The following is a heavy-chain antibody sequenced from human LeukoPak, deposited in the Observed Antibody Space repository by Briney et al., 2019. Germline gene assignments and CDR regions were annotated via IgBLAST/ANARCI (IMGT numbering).Heavy chain of an antibody. CDR1: GFIFSNYW. Sequence: SGGSLRLSCAASGFIFSNYWMSWIRQAPGKGLEWVSYISSSGSTIYYADSVKGRFTISRDNAKNSLYLQMNSLRAEDAAVYYCARWGKAMVRGVPLDFFDYWGQGTLVTVSS. CDR3: ARWGKAMVRGVPLDFFDY. CDR2: ISSSGSTI. V-gene: IGHV3-11*01. D-gene: IGHD3-10*01. J-gene: IGHJ4*02.